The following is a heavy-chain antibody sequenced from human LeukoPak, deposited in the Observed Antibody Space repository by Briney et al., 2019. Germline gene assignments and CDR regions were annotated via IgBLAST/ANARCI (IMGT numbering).Heavy chain of an antibody. CDR1: GGTFSSYA. V-gene: IGHV1-69*13. CDR3: ARARSGYCSGASCYKSYYYYYCMDV. J-gene: IGHJ6*02. CDR2: IIPIFGTA. Sequence: SVKVSCKASGGTFSSYAISWVRQAPGQGLEWMGGIIPIFGTANYAQKFQGRVTITADESTSTAYMELSSLRSEDTAVYYCARARSGYCSGASCYKSYYYYYCMDVWGQGTTVTVSS. D-gene: IGHD2-15*01.